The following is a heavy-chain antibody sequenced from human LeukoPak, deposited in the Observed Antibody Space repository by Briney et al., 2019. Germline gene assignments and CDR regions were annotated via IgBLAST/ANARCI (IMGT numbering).Heavy chain of an antibody. J-gene: IGHJ5*02. V-gene: IGHV4-4*02. CDR2: IYHSGST. CDR3: TRDHQVGYCSGGSCYWFDP. CDR1: GGSISSSNW. D-gene: IGHD2-15*01. Sequence: SETLSLTCAVSGGSISSSNWWSWVRQPPGKGLEWIGEIYHSGSTNYNPSLKSRVTISVDTSKNQFSLKLSSVTAADTAVYYCTRDHQVGYCSGGSCYWFDPWGQGTLVTVSS.